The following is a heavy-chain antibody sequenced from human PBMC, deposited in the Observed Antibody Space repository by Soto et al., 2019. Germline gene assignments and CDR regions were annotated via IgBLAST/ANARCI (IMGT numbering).Heavy chain of an antibody. V-gene: IGHV3-30-3*01. CDR2: ISYDGSNK. CDR1: GFTFSSYA. CDR3: ARDKRSAYTQDDRYYYYGMDV. J-gene: IGHJ6*02. D-gene: IGHD2-2*02. Sequence: GGSLRLSCAASGFTFSSYAMHWVRQAPGKGLEWVAVISYDGSNKYYADSVRGRFTISRDNSKNTLYLQMNSLRAEDTAVYYCARDKRSAYTQDDRYYYYGMDVWGQGTTVTVSS.